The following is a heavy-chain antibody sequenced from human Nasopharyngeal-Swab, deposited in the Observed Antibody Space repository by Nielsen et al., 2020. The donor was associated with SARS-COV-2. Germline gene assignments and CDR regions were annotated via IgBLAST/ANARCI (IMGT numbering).Heavy chain of an antibody. V-gene: IGHV3-49*04. CDR1: GFTLGDYA. CDR3: TRTPGRTLYYYYGMDV. Sequence: GESLKISCTASGFTLGDYAMSWVRQAPGKGLEWVGFIRSKAYGGTTEYAASVKGRFTISRDDSKSIAYLQMNSLKTEDTAVYYCTRTPGRTLYYYYGMDVWGQGTTVTVSS. J-gene: IGHJ6*02. D-gene: IGHD3/OR15-3a*01. CDR2: IRSKAYGGTT.